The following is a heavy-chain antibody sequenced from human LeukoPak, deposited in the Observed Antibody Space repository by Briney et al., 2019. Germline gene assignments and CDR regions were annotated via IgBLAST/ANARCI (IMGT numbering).Heavy chain of an antibody. CDR3: ASPGIVVIPSGFDY. J-gene: IGHJ4*02. CDR1: GGSISSSSYY. D-gene: IGHD3-22*01. CDR2: IYYSGST. Sequence: SETLSLTCTVSGGSISSSSYYWGWIRQPPGKGLEWIGSIYYSGSTYYNPSLKSRVTISLDTSKNQFSLKLSSVTAADTAVYYCASPGIVVIPSGFDYWGQGTLVTVSS. V-gene: IGHV4-39*01.